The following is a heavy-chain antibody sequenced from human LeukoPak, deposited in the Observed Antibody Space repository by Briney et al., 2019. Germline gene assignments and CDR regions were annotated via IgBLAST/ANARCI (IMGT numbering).Heavy chain of an antibody. CDR3: ARDPDGVWPLDY. D-gene: IGHD2-8*01. Sequence: GASVKVSCKVSGYTLTELSMHWVRQAPGQGLEWMGIINPSGGSTSYAQKFQGRVTMTRDMSTSTVYMELSSLRSEDTAVYYCARDPDGVWPLDYWGQGTLVTVSS. CDR2: INPSGGST. J-gene: IGHJ4*02. CDR1: GYTLTELS. V-gene: IGHV1-46*01.